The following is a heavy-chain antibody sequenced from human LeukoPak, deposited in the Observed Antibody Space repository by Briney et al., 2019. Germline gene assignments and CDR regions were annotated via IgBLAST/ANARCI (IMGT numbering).Heavy chain of an antibody. CDR1: GGSISSYY. V-gene: IGHV4-59*01. CDR3: AREGSGWYYFDY. J-gene: IGHJ4*02. D-gene: IGHD6-19*01. CDR2: VYYSGRP. Sequence: SETLSLTCTVSGGSISSYYWSWIRQPPGKGLEWIGYVYYSGRPNYNPSLKSRVPISIDTSKNQFSLKLSSVTAADTAVYYCAREGSGWYYFDYWGQGTLVTVSS.